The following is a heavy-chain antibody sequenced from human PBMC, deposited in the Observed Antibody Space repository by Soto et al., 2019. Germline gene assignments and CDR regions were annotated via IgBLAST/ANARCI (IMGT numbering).Heavy chain of an antibody. CDR2: TYYRSTWSY. J-gene: IGHJ5*02. Sequence: SQTLSLTCAISGDSVSTNGATWDWIRQSPSRGLEWLGRTYYRSTWSYDYAVSVQGRITINPDTSNNQFSLKLTSVTAADTAVYYCARRVCSALKCYPGWDNWFDPWGQGILVTVSS. V-gene: IGHV6-1*01. CDR1: GDSVSTNGAT. D-gene: IGHD2-15*01. CDR3: ARRVCSALKCYPGWDNWFDP.